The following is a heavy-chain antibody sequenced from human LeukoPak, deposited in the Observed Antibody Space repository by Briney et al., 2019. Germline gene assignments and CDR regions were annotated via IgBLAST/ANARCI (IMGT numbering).Heavy chain of an antibody. CDR1: GGSFSGYY. CDR2: INHSGST. J-gene: IGHJ4*02. V-gene: IGHV4-34*01. Sequence: PSETLSLTCVVYGGSFSGYYWSWIRQPPGKGLEWIGEINHSGSTNYNPSLKSRVTISVDTSKNQFTLKLSSVTAADTAVYYWARGLSLITGTTAVVATKGSLDYWGQGTLVTVSS. D-gene: IGHD1-7*01. CDR3: ARGLSLITGTTAVVATKGSLDY.